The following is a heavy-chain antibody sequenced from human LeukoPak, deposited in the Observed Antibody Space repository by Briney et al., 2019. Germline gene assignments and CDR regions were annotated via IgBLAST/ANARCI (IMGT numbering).Heavy chain of an antibody. CDR1: GGTFSSNA. Sequence: TVNVSCKASGGTFSSNAITWVRQARGQGREWMGRIIPMSATTNYSQKFQGRVTITTDESTSTVYMELSSLRSEDTAVYYCAGEGNTTMTKTFEQWGQGTLVTVSS. J-gene: IGHJ4*02. CDR3: AGEGNTTMTKTFEQ. D-gene: IGHD1-1*01. CDR2: IIPMSATT. V-gene: IGHV1-69*05.